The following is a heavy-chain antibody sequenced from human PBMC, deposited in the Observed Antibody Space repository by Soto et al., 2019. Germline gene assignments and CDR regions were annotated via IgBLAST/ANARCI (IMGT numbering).Heavy chain of an antibody. V-gene: IGHV4-30-4*01. Sequence: TSETLSLTCTVSGGSISGGVYYWSWIRQPPGKGLEWIGYIYDSGSTYYNPSLKSRVTISVDTSKNQFSLRLSSVTAADTAVYYCAREIIPLTTDWYFDLWGRGTLVTVSS. D-gene: IGHD4-17*01. CDR1: GGSISGGVYY. CDR2: IYDSGST. CDR3: AREIIPLTTDWYFDL. J-gene: IGHJ2*01.